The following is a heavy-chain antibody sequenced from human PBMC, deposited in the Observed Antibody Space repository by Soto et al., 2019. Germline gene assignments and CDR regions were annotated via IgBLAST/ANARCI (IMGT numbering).Heavy chain of an antibody. Sequence: QVQLVQSGAEVKKPGASVKVSCKASGYTFTSYAMHWVRQAPGQRLEWMGWINAGNGNTKYSQKFQGRVTITRDTSASTAYMELSSLRSEDTAVYYCARGSGGSGGRYYMDVWGNGTTVTVSS. V-gene: IGHV1-3*01. CDR3: ARGSGGSGGRYYMDV. D-gene: IGHD2-15*01. J-gene: IGHJ6*03. CDR2: INAGNGNT. CDR1: GYTFTSYA.